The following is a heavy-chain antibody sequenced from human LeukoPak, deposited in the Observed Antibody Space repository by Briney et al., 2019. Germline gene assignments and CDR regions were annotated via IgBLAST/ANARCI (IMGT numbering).Heavy chain of an antibody. Sequence: PGGSLRLSCAASGFTVSSNFMSCVRQAPGKGLEWVSVIYSGGSTYYADSVKGRFTVSRDNSKNTLFLQMNSLRAEDTAVYYCATHDQVSGTYYGYWGQGTLVTVSS. CDR2: IYSGGST. J-gene: IGHJ4*02. CDR3: ATHDQVSGTYYGY. V-gene: IGHV3-53*01. CDR1: GFTVSSNF. D-gene: IGHD3-10*01.